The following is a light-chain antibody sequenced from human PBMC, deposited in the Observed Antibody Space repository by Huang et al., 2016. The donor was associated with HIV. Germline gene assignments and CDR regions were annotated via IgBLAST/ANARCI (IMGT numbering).Light chain of an antibody. CDR1: ESVGSS. Sequence: EIVMTQSPATLSVSPGARVILSCRASESVGSSLAWYQQKPGQAPRLLIYCASTRASGVPPRCSGSGSGTEFTLSISGLQSADFAVYYCQQYDKWPPLLTFGGGTKVEIK. V-gene: IGKV3-15*01. CDR2: CAS. J-gene: IGKJ4*01. CDR3: QQYDKWPPLLT.